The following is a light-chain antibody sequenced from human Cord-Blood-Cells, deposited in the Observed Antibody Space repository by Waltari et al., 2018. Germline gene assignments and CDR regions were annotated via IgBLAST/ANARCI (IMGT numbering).Light chain of an antibody. CDR3: SSYTSSSTYV. J-gene: IGLJ1*01. CDR1: SSYVGGYNS. Sequence: QSALTQPASVSRSPGQSITISCTGTSSYVGGYNSVSWYQQHPGKAPKLMIYDVSNRPSGVSNRFSGSKSGNTASRTISGLQAEDEADYYCSSYTSSSTYVFGTGTKVTVL. CDR2: DVS. V-gene: IGLV2-14*03.